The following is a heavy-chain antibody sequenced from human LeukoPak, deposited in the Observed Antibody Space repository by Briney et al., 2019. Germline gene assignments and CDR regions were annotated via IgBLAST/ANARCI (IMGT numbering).Heavy chain of an antibody. J-gene: IGHJ6*03. V-gene: IGHV3-7*01. CDR3: ARSSRLRYFDWATSQASYSYCMDV. Sequence: GGSLRLSCAASGFTFSSYSMSWVRQAPGKGLEWVANIKEDGREKYYVDSVKGRFTISRDIAKNSLYLQMNTLRVEDTAVYYCARSSRLRYFDWATSQASYSYCMDVWGKGTTVTVSS. CDR1: GFTFSSYS. D-gene: IGHD3-9*01. CDR2: IKEDGREK.